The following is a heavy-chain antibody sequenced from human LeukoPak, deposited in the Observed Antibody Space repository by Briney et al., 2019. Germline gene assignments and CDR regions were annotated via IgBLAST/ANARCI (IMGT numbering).Heavy chain of an antibody. J-gene: IGHJ4*02. CDR3: ARVPITARKYYFDY. D-gene: IGHD6-6*01. V-gene: IGHV4-59*01. CDR2: IYFSGST. CDR1: GGTISGDY. Sequence: SETLSLTCAVSGGTISGDYRSWIRQPPGKGLEWIGYIYFSGSTNYNPSLKSRVTISVDTSKNQSSLKLSSVTAAATAVYFCARVPITARKYYFDYCGQGALVTVSS.